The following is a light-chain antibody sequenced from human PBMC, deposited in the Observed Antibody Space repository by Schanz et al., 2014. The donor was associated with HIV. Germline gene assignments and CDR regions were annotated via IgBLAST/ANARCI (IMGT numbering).Light chain of an antibody. CDR1: NIGSKS. Sequence: SSELTQPPSVSVAPGKTARITCGGNNIGSKSVHWYQQKPGQAPVLVIYYDSDRPSGIPERFSGSNSGNTATLTISGTQAMDEADYYCQAWDSSTGVFGGGTKLTVL. CDR2: YDS. CDR3: QAWDSSTGV. J-gene: IGLJ2*01. V-gene: IGLV3-21*01.